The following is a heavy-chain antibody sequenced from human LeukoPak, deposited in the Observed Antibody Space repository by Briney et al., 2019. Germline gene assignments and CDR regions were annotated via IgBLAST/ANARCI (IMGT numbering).Heavy chain of an antibody. V-gene: IGHV4-34*01. CDR1: GGSFSCYY. CDR2: INHSGST. J-gene: IGHJ6*02. CDR3: ARARVSDYGVYRYYYGMDV. Sequence: SETLSLTCAVYGGSFSCYYWSWIRQPPGKGLEWIGEINHSGSTNYNPSLKSRVTISVDTSKNQFSLKLSSVTAADTAVYYCARARVSDYGVYRYYYGMDVWGQGTTVTVSS. D-gene: IGHD4-17*01.